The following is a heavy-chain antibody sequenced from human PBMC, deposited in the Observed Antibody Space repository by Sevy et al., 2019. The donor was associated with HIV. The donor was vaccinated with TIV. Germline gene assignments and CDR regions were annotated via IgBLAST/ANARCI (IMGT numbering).Heavy chain of an antibody. J-gene: IGHJ2*01. V-gene: IGHV3-9*01. CDR2: INWDSGRM. D-gene: IGHD6-13*01. CDR3: AKDRAASGPGWYFDL. Sequence: GGSLRLSCAASGFTFDDFAMHWVRQSPGKGLEWVSGINWDSGRMEYADSVKGRFTISRDNAKNSLYLQMNSLRHEDTDFYYCAKDRAASGPGWYFDLWGRGTLVTVSS. CDR1: GFTFDDFA.